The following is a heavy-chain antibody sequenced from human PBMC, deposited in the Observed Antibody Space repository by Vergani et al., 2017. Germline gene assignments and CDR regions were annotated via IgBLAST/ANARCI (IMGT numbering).Heavy chain of an antibody. CDR3: AKKGGSLYYYGVDV. J-gene: IGHJ6*02. CDR2: ISGSGGNT. CDR1: GFTFSSYA. V-gene: IGHV3-23*01. Sequence: EVQLLESGGGLVQPGGSLRLSCAASGFTFSSYAMSWVRQVPGKGLEWVSGISGSGGNTYYANSVKGRFTISRDNSKDTLFLQMNGLRPEDTGTYFCAKKGGSLYYYGVDVWGQGTTITVS. D-gene: IGHD1-26*01.